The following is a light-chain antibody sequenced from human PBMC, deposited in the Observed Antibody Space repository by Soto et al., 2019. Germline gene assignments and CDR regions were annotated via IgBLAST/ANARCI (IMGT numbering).Light chain of an antibody. J-gene: IGKJ5*01. V-gene: IGKV3-20*01. Sequence: EIVLTQSPGTLSLSPGERATLSCRASQSVSSSYLAWYQQKPGQAPRLLIYGASSRATGIPDRFSGSGSGTDFTLTISRLEPEDFAVYFCQQYGSSPVTFGQGTRLEVK. CDR2: GAS. CDR1: QSVSSSY. CDR3: QQYGSSPVT.